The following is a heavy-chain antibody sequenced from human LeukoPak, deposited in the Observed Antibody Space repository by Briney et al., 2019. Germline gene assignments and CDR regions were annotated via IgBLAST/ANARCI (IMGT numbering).Heavy chain of an antibody. Sequence: SETLSLTCAVYGGSFSGYYWSWIRQPPGKGLEWIGEINHSGSTNYNPSLKSRVTISVDTSKNQFSLKLSSVTTADTAVYYCARGGGYSYAGYYYGMGVWGQGTTVTVSS. CDR1: GGSFSGYY. CDR2: INHSGST. V-gene: IGHV4-34*01. D-gene: IGHD5-18*01. CDR3: ARGGGYSYAGYYYGMGV. J-gene: IGHJ6*02.